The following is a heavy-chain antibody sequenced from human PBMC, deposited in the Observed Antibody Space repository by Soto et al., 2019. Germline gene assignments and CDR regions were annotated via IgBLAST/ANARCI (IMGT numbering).Heavy chain of an antibody. CDR1: GGSVSSGSYY. V-gene: IGHV4-61*01. Sequence: SETLSLTCTVSGGSVSSGSYYWSWIRQPPGKGLEWIGYIYYSGSTNHNPSLKSRVTISVDTSKNQFSLKLSSVTAADTAVYYCARRCGASFDYWGQGTLVTVSS. CDR3: ARRCGASFDY. J-gene: IGHJ4*02. D-gene: IGHD4-17*01. CDR2: IYYSGST.